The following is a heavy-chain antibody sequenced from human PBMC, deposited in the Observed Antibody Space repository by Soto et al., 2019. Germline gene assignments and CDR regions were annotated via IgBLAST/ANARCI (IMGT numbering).Heavy chain of an antibody. CDR1: GFTFSDYY. CDR2: ISSSGSTI. J-gene: IGHJ4*02. Sequence: QVPLVESGGGLVKPGGSLRLSCAASGFTFSDYYMSWIRQAPGKGLEWVSYISSSGSTIYYADSVKGRFTISRDNAKNSLYLQMNSLRAEDTAVYYCARDAVPVKDYGDYVHFDYWGQGTLVTVSS. CDR3: ARDAVPVKDYGDYVHFDY. V-gene: IGHV3-11*01. D-gene: IGHD4-17*01.